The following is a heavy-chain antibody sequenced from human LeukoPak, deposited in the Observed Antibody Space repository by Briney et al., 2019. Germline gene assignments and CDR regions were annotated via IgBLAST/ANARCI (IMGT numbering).Heavy chain of an antibody. Sequence: SQTLSLTCTVSGGSISSGGYYWSWIRQHPGKGLEWIGYIYYSGSTYYNPSLKSRVTISVDTSKNQFSLKLSSVTAADTAVYYCARGPHRVATSHYYYGMDVWGQGTTVTVSS. V-gene: IGHV4-31*03. CDR3: ARGPHRVATSHYYYGMDV. CDR2: IYYSGST. J-gene: IGHJ6*02. CDR1: GGSISSGGYY. D-gene: IGHD5-12*01.